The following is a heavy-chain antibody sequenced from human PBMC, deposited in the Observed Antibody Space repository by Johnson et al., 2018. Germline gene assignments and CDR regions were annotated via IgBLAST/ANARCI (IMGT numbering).Heavy chain of an antibody. J-gene: IGHJ3*02. CDR1: GFTFSSYG. V-gene: IGHV3-30*03. D-gene: IGHD2-21*01. Sequence: QVQLLESGGGVVQXGRSLRLSCAASGFTFSSYGMHWVRQAPGKGLAWVAVISYDGSNKYYADSVKGRFTISRDNSKNTLSLQMNSLSDEDTAVYYCARVGEHHSRLWWEGAFDIWGQGTMVTVSS. CDR2: ISYDGSNK. CDR3: ARVGEHHSRLWWEGAFDI.